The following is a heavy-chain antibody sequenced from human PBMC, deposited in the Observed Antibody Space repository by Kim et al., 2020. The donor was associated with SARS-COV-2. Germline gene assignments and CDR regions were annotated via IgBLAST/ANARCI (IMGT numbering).Heavy chain of an antibody. J-gene: IGHJ4*02. V-gene: IGHV3-49*03. CDR1: GFTFGDYA. CDR2: IRSKAYGGTT. D-gene: IGHD2-21*02. CDR3: TRGPVVTAIRYYFDF. Sequence: GGSLRLSCTASGFTFGDYAMSWFRQAPGKGLEWVGFIRSKAYGGTTEYAASVKGSFTISRDDSKSIDNLQMNSLNTEDTAVYYCTRGPVVTAIRYYFDFWGQGTLVTVSS.